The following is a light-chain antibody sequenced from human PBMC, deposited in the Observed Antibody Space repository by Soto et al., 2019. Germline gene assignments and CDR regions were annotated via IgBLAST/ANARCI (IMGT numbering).Light chain of an antibody. V-gene: IGLV2-14*01. CDR1: SSDIGDYDY. Sequence: QSALTQPASLSGSPGQSVTISCTGTSSDIGDYDYVSWFQQHPGKAPKLMISEVNNRPSGVSNRFSGSNAGNTAYLTISGFQVEDEAEYFCVSFTTTSSHVFGTGTKVTVL. CDR3: VSFTTTSSHV. CDR2: EVN. J-gene: IGLJ1*01.